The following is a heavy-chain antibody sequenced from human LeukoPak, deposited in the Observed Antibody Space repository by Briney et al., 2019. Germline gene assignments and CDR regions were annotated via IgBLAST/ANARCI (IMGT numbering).Heavy chain of an antibody. J-gene: IGHJ4*02. CDR1: GGSVSSGSYY. D-gene: IGHD6-13*01. CDR2: IYYSGST. Sequence: SETLSLTCTVSGGSVSSGSYYWSWIRQPPGKGLEWIGYIYYSGSTNYNPSLKSRVTISVDTPKDQFSLKLSSVTAADTAVYYCASRAAADPDYWGQGTLVTVSS. V-gene: IGHV4-61*01. CDR3: ASRAAADPDY.